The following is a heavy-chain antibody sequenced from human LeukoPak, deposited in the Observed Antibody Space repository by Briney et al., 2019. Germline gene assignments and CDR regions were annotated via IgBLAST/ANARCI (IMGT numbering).Heavy chain of an antibody. D-gene: IGHD6-6*01. J-gene: IGHJ4*02. CDR3: ARSVVYSSSSRYYFDY. V-gene: IGHV5-51*01. Sequence: GESLKISCKGSGYSFTSYWIGWVRQMPGKGLEWMGIIYPGDSDTRYSPSFQGQVTISADKSISTAYLQWSSLKASDTAMYYCARSVVYSSSSRYYFDYWGQGTLVTVSS. CDR2: IYPGDSDT. CDR1: GYSFTSYW.